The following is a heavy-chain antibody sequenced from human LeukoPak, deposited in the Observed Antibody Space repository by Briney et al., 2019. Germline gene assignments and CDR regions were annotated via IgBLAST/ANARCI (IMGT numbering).Heavy chain of an antibody. CDR2: MSYDGSYK. J-gene: IGHJ4*02. CDR3: AKDDGASSRYGADH. Sequence: PGRSVRLSCAASGFTFSSYGMHWVRQAPGKGLEWVAVMSYDGSYKYYADSVKGRFTISRDNSKNTLYLQMNSLRPEDTAVYYCAKDDGASSRYGADHWGQGTLVTVSS. V-gene: IGHV3-30*18. D-gene: IGHD6-13*01. CDR1: GFTFSSYG.